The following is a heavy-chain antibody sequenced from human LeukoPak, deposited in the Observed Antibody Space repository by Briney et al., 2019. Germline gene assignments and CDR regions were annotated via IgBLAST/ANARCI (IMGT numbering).Heavy chain of an antibody. CDR1: GFSLSTSGVS. D-gene: IGHD6-13*01. CDR2: IYWDDDK. V-gene: IGHV2-5*02. Sequence: SGPTLVKPTQTLTLTCTFSGFSLSTSGVSVGWIRQPPGKALEWLALIYWDDDKEYSPSLKSRLTITKDTSKTQVILTMTNMDPVDTATYFCAHRGGLSTWSLYGFDSWGQGTLVSVSS. CDR3: AHRGGLSTWSLYGFDS. J-gene: IGHJ4*02.